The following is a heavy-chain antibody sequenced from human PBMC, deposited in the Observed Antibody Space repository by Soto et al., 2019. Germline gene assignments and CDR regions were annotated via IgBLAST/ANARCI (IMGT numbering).Heavy chain of an antibody. CDR2: IYYSGST. D-gene: IGHD2-15*01. V-gene: IGHV4-59*01. CDR1: GGSISIYY. CDR3: ARERTGYCTGGSCYGFDP. J-gene: IGHJ5*02. Sequence: PSCSLSLACASCGGSISIYYGGWIRQPPGKGLEWIGYIYYSGSTNYNPSLKSRVTISVDTSKNQFSLKLSSVTAADTAVYYCARERTGYCTGGSCYGFDPWGQATLVTVSS.